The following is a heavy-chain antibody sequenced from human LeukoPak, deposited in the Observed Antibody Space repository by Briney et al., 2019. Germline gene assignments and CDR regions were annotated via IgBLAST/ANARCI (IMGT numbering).Heavy chain of an antibody. J-gene: IGHJ4*02. CDR2: LYTSGST. CDR3: ARATVTTLFDY. Sequence: PSETLCLTCAVSGVCISYNYMSWVRQPAGKGLEWIGRLYTSGSTDYNPSLKSRVTMSVDTSKNQFSLKLRSVTAADTAVYYCARATVTTLFDYWGQGTLVTVSS. V-gene: IGHV4-4*07. D-gene: IGHD4-17*01. CDR1: GVCISYNY.